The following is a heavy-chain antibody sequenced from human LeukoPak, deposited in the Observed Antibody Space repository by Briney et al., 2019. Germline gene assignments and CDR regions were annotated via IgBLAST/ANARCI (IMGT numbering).Heavy chain of an antibody. CDR1: GYTLTSYG. Sequence: GASVKVSCKASGYTLTSYGISWVRQAPGQGLEWMGWINPNSGGTNYAQKFQGRVTMTRDTSISTAYMELSRLRSDDTAVYYCARDITLPEWLFQGYYFDYWGQGTLVTVSS. CDR3: ARDITLPEWLFQGYYFDY. CDR2: INPNSGGT. J-gene: IGHJ4*02. D-gene: IGHD3-3*01. V-gene: IGHV1-2*02.